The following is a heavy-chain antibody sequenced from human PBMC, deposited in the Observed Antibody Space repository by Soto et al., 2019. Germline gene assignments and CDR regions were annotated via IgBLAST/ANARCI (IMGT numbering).Heavy chain of an antibody. CDR2: IYYSGST. D-gene: IGHD2-15*01. CDR1: GGSISSGGYY. V-gene: IGHV4-31*03. CDR3: ARVGYCSGGSCYPAGGDY. Sequence: SETLSLTCTVSGGSISSGGYYWSWIRQHPGKGLEWIGYIYYSGSTYYNPSLKSRVTISVDTSKNQFSLKLSSVTAADTAVYYCARVGYCSGGSCYPAGGDYWGQGTLVTVSS. J-gene: IGHJ4*02.